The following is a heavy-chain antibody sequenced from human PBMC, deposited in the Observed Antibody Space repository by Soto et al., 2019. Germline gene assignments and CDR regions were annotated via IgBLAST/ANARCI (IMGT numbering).Heavy chain of an antibody. D-gene: IGHD3-10*01. CDR3: ARPMNYNDYLNF. CDR2: INGNNGNT. J-gene: IGHJ4*02. Sequence: QVQLVQSGAEEKKPGASVKVSCKASGYTFTSYSMHWVRQAPGQRLEWMGWINGNNGNTRYSQNFQGRVTTTRDTSASTTYMQLDSLRSEDTAVYYCARPMNYNDYLNFWGQGTLVTVSS. V-gene: IGHV1-3*05. CDR1: GYTFTSYS.